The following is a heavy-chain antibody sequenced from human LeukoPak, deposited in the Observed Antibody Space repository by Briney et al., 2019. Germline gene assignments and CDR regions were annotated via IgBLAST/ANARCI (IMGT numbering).Heavy chain of an antibody. CDR2: ISSSSSYI. V-gene: IGHV3-21*01. CDR1: GFTFSSYS. D-gene: IGHD1-26*01. CDR3: ATSSELLVMYYYYYYMDV. Sequence: GGSLRLSCAASGFTFSSYSMNWVRQAPGKGLEWVSSISSSSSYIYYADSVKGRFTISRDNAKNSLYLQMNSLRAEDTAVYYCATSSELLVMYYYYYYMDVWGKGTTVTVSS. J-gene: IGHJ6*03.